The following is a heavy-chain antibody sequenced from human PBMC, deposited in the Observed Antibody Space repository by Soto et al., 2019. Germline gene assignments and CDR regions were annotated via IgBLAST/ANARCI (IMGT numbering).Heavy chain of an antibody. CDR1: GDSVSSNSSA. CDR3: ARSPPLSQWLVLDYYYGMDV. J-gene: IGHJ6*02. V-gene: IGHV6-1*01. Sequence: PSQTLSLTCPISGDSVSSNSSAWNWIRQSPSRGLEWLGRTYYRSKWYNDYAVSVKSRITINPDTSKNQFSLQLNSVTPEDTAVYYCARSPPLSQWLVLDYYYGMDVRGQG. CDR2: TYYRSKWYN. D-gene: IGHD6-19*01.